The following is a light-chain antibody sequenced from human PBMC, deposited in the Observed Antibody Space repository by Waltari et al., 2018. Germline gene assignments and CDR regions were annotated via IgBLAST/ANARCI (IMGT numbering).Light chain of an antibody. CDR2: WAS. CDR1: LYSTNNKNY. CDR3: QQYYSTPYT. Sequence: LYSTNNKNYLAWYRQKPGQPPKLLIYWASTRESGVPDRFSGSGSGTDFTLTISSLQAEDVAVYYCQQYYSTPYTFGQGTKLEIK. J-gene: IGKJ2*01. V-gene: IGKV4-1*01.